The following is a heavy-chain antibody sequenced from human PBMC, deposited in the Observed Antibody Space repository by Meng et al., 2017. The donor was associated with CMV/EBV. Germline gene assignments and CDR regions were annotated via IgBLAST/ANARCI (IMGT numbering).Heavy chain of an antibody. CDR3: ARSVVVVPAAPLRAYFDY. Sequence: SETLSLTCTVSGGSISSSSYYWGWIRQPPGKGLEWIGYIYYSGSTNYNPSLKSRVTISVDTSKNQFSLKLSSVTAADTAVYYCARSVVVVPAAPLRAYFDYWGQGTLVTVSS. V-gene: IGHV4-61*05. CDR1: GGSISSSSYY. D-gene: IGHD2-2*01. J-gene: IGHJ4*02. CDR2: IYYSGST.